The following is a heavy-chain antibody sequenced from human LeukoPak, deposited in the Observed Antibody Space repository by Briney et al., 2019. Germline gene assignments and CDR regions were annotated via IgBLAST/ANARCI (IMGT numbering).Heavy chain of an antibody. CDR1: ADTFSNYD. D-gene: IGHD6-6*01. Sequence: ASVKVSCKASADTFSNYDNNWVRQATGQGFEWMGWLSPTSSRAGSAQKFQGRVTFTRDTSISTVYMELSSLTSEDTAVYYCARARYSSSFYWGPYFDYWGQGTLVTVSS. V-gene: IGHV1-8*03. CDR3: ARARYSSSFYWGPYFDY. CDR2: LSPTSSRA. J-gene: IGHJ4*02.